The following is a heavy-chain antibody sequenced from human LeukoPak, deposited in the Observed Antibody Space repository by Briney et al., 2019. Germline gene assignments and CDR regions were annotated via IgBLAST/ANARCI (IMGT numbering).Heavy chain of an antibody. CDR1: GFTFDNYA. V-gene: IGHV3-23*01. D-gene: IGHD1-26*01. J-gene: IGHJ4*02. CDR2: ISGSGVST. Sequence: LGGCLRLSCVSSGFTFDNYAMSWVRQAPGKGLEWVSAISGSGVSTYYADSVRGRFTISRDNSMNTLYVQMDSLRAEDTAVYYCAKQIANLGVCFDYWGPGTLVTVSS. CDR3: AKQIANLGVCFDY.